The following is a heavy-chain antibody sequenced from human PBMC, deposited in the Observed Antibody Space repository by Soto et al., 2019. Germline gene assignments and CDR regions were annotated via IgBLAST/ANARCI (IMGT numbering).Heavy chain of an antibody. V-gene: IGHV4-59*01. CDR2: IYYSGST. Sequence: QVQLQESGPGLVKPSETLSLTCTVSGGSISTFYWNWIRQPPGKGLEWIGYIYYSGSTSYNPSLNSRVTISLDTSKNQFSLKLSSVTAADTAVYYCARDSVAGGDHFDLWGQGTLVTVSS. CDR3: ARDSVAGGDHFDL. J-gene: IGHJ4*02. CDR1: GGSISTFY. D-gene: IGHD6-19*01.